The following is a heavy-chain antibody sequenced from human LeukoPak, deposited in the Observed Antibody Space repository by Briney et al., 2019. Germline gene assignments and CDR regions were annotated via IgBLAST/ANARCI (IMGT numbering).Heavy chain of an antibody. CDR3: SRSDGASGFDY. V-gene: IGHV6-1*01. CDR1: GDSVPSNRAS. J-gene: IGHJ4*02. D-gene: IGHD5-24*01. Sequence: SQTLSLTCAISGDSVPSNRASWTWIRQSPSGGLEWLGRTYYRSKWYNDYAVSLKSRISINPDPSKYQFSLQPNPVTPEAPPVYYCSRSDGASGFDYWGEGTLVTVSS. CDR2: TYYRSKWYN.